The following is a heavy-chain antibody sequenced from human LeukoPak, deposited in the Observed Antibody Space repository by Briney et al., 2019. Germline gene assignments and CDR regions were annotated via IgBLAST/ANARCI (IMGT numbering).Heavy chain of an antibody. D-gene: IGHD3-10*01. CDR2: INPSGGST. Sequence: ASVKVSCKASGYTFTSYYMHWVRQAPGQGLEWMGIINPSGGSTSYAQKFQGRVTISVDTSKNQFSLKLSSVTAADTAVYYCARQSPDGITMGYYFDYWGQGTLVTVSS. CDR1: GYTFTSYY. J-gene: IGHJ4*02. V-gene: IGHV1-46*01. CDR3: ARQSPDGITMGYYFDY.